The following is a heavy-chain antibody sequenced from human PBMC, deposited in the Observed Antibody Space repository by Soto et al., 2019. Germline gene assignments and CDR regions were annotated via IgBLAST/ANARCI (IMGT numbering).Heavy chain of an antibody. J-gene: IGHJ6*02. Sequence: GESLKISCKGSGYSFTSYWIGWVRQMPGKGLEWMGIIYPGDSDTRYSPSFQGQVTISADKSISTAYMELSSLRSEDTAVYYCARSDSGYYLYYYGMDVWGQGTTVTVSS. D-gene: IGHD3-22*01. CDR3: ARSDSGYYLYYYGMDV. CDR1: GYSFTSYW. CDR2: IYPGDSDT. V-gene: IGHV5-51*01.